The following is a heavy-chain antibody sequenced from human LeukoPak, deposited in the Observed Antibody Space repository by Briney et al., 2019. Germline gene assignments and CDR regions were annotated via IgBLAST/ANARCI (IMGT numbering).Heavy chain of an antibody. V-gene: IGHV4-4*07. CDR2: IYTSGST. J-gene: IGHJ3*02. Sequence: PSETLSLTCTVSGGSISGYYWSWIRQPAGKGLEWIGRIYTSGSTNYNPSLKSRVTMSVDTSKNQFSLKLSSVTAADTAVYYCAGHVYYDSSGVLDIWGQGTMVTVSS. CDR1: GGSISGYY. D-gene: IGHD3-22*01. CDR3: AGHVYYDSSGVLDI.